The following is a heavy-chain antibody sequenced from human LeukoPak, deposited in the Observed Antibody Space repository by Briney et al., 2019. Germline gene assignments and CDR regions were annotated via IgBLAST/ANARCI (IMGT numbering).Heavy chain of an antibody. Sequence: PSETLSLTCTVSGGSISSYYWSWIRQPPGKGLEWIGEINHSGSTNYNPSLKSRVTISVDTSKNQFSLKLSSVTAADTAVYYCARAVADLDYWGQGTLVTVSS. CDR3: ARAVADLDY. V-gene: IGHV4-34*01. CDR1: GGSISSYY. J-gene: IGHJ4*02. CDR2: INHSGST. D-gene: IGHD4-23*01.